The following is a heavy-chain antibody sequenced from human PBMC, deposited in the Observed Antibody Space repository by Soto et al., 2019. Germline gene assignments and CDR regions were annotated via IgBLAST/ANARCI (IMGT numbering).Heavy chain of an antibody. J-gene: IGHJ6*02. CDR3: ARVGSSGWNYYYYGMDV. CDR1: GGTFSSYA. V-gene: IGHV1-69*01. CDR2: SIPIFGTA. D-gene: IGHD6-19*01. Sequence: QVQLVQSGAEVKKPGSSVKVSCKASGGTFSSYAISWVRQAPGQGLEWLGGSIPIFGTAKYAQKFQGRVTITADESTSTAYMELSSLRSEDTAVYYCARVGSSGWNYYYYGMDVWGQGTTVTVSS.